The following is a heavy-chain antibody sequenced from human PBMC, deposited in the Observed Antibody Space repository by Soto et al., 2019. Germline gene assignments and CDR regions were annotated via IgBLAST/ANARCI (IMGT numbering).Heavy chain of an antibody. V-gene: IGHV1-69*02. CDR1: GGTFSSYT. J-gene: IGHJ5*02. Sequence: ASVKVSCKASGGTFSSYTISWVRQAPGQGLEWMGRIIPIRGIANYAQKFQGRVTITADKSTSTAYMELSSLRYEDTAVYYCARGVGTGNSIVWFAPWGQGTLVTFSS. CDR3: ARGVGTGNSIVWFAP. D-gene: IGHD1-7*01. CDR2: IIPIRGIA.